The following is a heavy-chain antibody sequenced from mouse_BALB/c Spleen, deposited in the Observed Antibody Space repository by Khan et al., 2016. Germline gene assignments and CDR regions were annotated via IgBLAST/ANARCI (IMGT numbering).Heavy chain of an antibody. CDR3: ARAGYYVCLTY. J-gene: IGHJ3*01. Sequence: EVKLLESGGGLVQPGGSLKLSCAAAGFDFSRYWMSWVRQAPGKGLEWIGEINPDSSTIYYTPSLKDQFIISRDTAKNTLYLHMSKVRSEDTALYDCARAGYYVCLTYWGQGTMVTVSA. CDR2: INPDSSTI. V-gene: IGHV4-1*02. D-gene: IGHD1-1*01. CDR1: GFDFSRYW.